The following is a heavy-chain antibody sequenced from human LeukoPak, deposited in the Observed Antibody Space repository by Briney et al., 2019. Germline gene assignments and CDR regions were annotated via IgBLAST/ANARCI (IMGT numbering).Heavy chain of an antibody. CDR2: IYYSGST. J-gene: IGHJ4*02. Sequence: PSETLSLTCTVSGGSISSYYWSWIRQPPGKGLEWIGYIYYSGSTNYNPSLKSRVTISVDTSKNQFSLKLSSVTAADTAVYYCAGGYCSGGSCHMYFDYWGQGTLVTVSS. V-gene: IGHV4-59*08. D-gene: IGHD2-15*01. CDR1: GGSISSYY. CDR3: AGGYCSGGSCHMYFDY.